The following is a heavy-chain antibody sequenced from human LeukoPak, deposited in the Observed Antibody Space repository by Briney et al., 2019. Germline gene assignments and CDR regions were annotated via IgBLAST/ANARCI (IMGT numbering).Heavy chain of an antibody. CDR1: GGSISSYY. V-gene: IGHV4-59*01. Sequence: SETLSLTCTVSGGSISSYYWSWIRQPPGKGLEWIGYIYYSGSTNYNPSLKSRVTISVDTSKNQFSLKLSSVTAADTAVYYCARAASMVRGVIHYWGQGTLVTVSS. J-gene: IGHJ4*02. D-gene: IGHD3-10*01. CDR3: ARAASMVRGVIHY. CDR2: IYYSGST.